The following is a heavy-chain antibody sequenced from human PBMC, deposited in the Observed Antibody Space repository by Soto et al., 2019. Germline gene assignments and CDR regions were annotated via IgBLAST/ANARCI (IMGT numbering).Heavy chain of an antibody. CDR3: ARIPRTYCSSTSCYEMDV. V-gene: IGHV1-24*01. J-gene: IGHJ6*04. D-gene: IGHD2-2*01. CDR2: FDPEDGET. CDR1: GYTLTELS. Sequence: ASVKVSCKVSGYTLTELSMHWVRQAPGKGLEWMGGFDPEDGETIYAQKFQGRVTMTEDTSTDTAYMELSSLRSEDTAVYYCARIPRTYCSSTSCYEMDVWGKGTTVTVSS.